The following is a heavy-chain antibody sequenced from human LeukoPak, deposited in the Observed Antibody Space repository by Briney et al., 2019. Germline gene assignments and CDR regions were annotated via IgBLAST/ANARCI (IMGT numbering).Heavy chain of an antibody. CDR3: ADKTFDY. CDR1: GFTFSSYA. CDR2: ISYDGSNK. Sequence: GGSLRLSCAASGFTFSSYAMHWVRQAPGKGLEWVAVISYDGSNKYYADSVKGRFTISRDNSKNTLYLQMNNLGAEDTAVYYCADKTFDYWGQGTLVTVSS. V-gene: IGHV3-30-3*01. J-gene: IGHJ4*02.